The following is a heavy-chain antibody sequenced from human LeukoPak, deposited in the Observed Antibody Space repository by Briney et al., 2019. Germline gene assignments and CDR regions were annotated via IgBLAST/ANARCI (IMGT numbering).Heavy chain of an antibody. CDR1: GGSFSGYY. CDR3: ARTRYYYNSRSYGAPYYFDY. CDR2: IYYSGST. V-gene: IGHV4-59*12. Sequence: SETLSLTCAVYGGSFSGYYWSWIRQPPGKGLEWIGYIYYSGSTNYNPSLKSRVTVSVDTSKNQFSLKLSSVTATDTAVYYCARTRYYYNSRSYGAPYYFDYWGQGTLVTVPS. J-gene: IGHJ4*02. D-gene: IGHD3-10*01.